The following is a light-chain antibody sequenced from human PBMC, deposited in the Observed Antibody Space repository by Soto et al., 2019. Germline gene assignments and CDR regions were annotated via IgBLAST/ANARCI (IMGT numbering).Light chain of an antibody. CDR2: GAS. Sequence: EIVLTQSPGTLSLPPGERATLSCRASQSFSSNFLAWYQQKPGQTPRLLIYGASNRATGIPDRFSGSGSGTDFTLTISRLEPEDFAVYYCQQYDSSPRTFGQGTKVEIK. V-gene: IGKV3-20*01. J-gene: IGKJ1*01. CDR3: QQYDSSPRT. CDR1: QSFSSNF.